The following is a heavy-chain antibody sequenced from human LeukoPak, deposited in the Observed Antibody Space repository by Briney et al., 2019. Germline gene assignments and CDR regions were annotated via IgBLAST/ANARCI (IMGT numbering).Heavy chain of an antibody. CDR3: AANLGYGSGHLN. J-gene: IGHJ4*02. V-gene: IGHV3-48*01. CDR1: RFTFNDYS. CDR2: ISSSSSSI. D-gene: IGHD3-10*01. Sequence: GGSLRLSCAASRFTFNDYSMTWVRQAPGKGLEWISYISSSSSSISYADSVEGRVTISRDNAKNSLYLHMNSLRAEDTAVYYCAANLGYGSGHLNWGQGTLVTVSS.